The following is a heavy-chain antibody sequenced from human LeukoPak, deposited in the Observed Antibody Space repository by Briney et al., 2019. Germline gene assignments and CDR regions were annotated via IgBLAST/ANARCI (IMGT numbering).Heavy chain of an antibody. Sequence: SVNVSCKASGGTFSSYAISWVRQAPGQGLEWMGGIIPIFGTANYAQKFQGRVTITADESTSTAYMELSSLRSEDTAVYYCCGEYYYDSSGYYLADYWGQGTLVTVSS. CDR3: CGEYYYDSSGYYLADY. D-gene: IGHD3-22*01. CDR1: GGTFSSYA. J-gene: IGHJ4*02. CDR2: IIPIFGTA. V-gene: IGHV1-69*13.